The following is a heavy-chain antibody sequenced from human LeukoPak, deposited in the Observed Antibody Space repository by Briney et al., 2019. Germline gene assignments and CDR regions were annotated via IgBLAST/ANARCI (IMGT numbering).Heavy chain of an antibody. CDR2: ISAYNGNT. D-gene: IGHD2-2*01. CDR1: GYTFTSYG. V-gene: IGHV1-18*01. Sequence: SVKVSCKASGYTFTSYGISWVRQAPGQGLEWMGWISAYNGNTNYAQKLQGRVTMTTDTSKSTAYMALRSLRSADTDVYYCARDRGDIVVVPAAMRDYYYGMDVWGQGTTVTVSS. CDR3: ARDRGDIVVVPAAMRDYYYGMDV. J-gene: IGHJ6*02.